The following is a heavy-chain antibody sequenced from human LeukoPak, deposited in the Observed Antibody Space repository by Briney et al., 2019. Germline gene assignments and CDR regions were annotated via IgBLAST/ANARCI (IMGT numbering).Heavy chain of an antibody. J-gene: IGHJ3*02. CDR1: GGTFSSYA. V-gene: IGHV1-69*05. Sequence: ASVKVSCKASGGTFSSYAISWVRQAPGQGLEWMGGIIAIFGTANYAQKFQGRVAITTDESTSTAYMELSSLRSEDTAVHYCARYHPPRAFDIWGQGTMVTVSS. CDR2: IIAIFGTA. CDR3: ARYHPPRAFDI.